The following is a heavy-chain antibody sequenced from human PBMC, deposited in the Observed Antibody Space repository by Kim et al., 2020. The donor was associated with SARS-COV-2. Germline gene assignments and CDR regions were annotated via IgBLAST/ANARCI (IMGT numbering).Heavy chain of an antibody. CDR3: ARAYYGLGFNWFDP. Sequence: NPSLRSRVTISIDTSKNQVSLKLSSVTAADTAVYYCARAYYGLGFNWFDPWGQGTLVIISS. D-gene: IGHD3-10*02. V-gene: IGHV4-34*01. J-gene: IGHJ5*02.